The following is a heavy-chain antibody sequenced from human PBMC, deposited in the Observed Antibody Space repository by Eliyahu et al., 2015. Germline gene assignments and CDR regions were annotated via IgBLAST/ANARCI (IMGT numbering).Heavy chain of an antibody. D-gene: IGHD2-21*02. Sequence: EVQLVQSGAEVKKXGESLKXSCXGSGYXFTXYWIAWVRQMPGKGLEWMGIIYLGDSDTRYSPSFQGQVTISADTSISTAYLQWSSLRASDTAKYYCARAITGVTDPHYVDYWGQGTLVTVSS. CDR2: IYLGDSDT. CDR3: ARAITGVTDPHYVDY. V-gene: IGHV5-51*01. CDR1: GYXFTXYW. J-gene: IGHJ4*02.